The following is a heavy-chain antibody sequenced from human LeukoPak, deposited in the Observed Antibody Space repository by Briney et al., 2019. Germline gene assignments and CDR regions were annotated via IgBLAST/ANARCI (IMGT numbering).Heavy chain of an antibody. D-gene: IGHD6-13*01. J-gene: IGHJ6*03. CDR2: ISNSGNII. V-gene: IGHV3-11*04. CDR1: GFTFSDYY. Sequence: PGGSLRLSCAASGFTFSDYYMSWIRQAPGKGLEWVSFISNSGNIIKYADSVQGRFTISRDNAENSLYLQMNSLRADDTAIYYCARDWLAAGGDYMDVWGKGTTVTISS. CDR3: ARDWLAAGGDYMDV.